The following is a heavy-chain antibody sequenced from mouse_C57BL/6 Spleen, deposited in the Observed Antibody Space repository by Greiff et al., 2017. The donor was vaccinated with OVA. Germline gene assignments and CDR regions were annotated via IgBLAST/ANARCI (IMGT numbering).Heavy chain of an antibody. CDR2: ISSGSSTI. D-gene: IGHD2-5*01. Sequence: EVHLVESGGGLVKPGGSLKLSCAASGFTFSDYGMHWVRQAPEKGLEWVAYISSGSSTIYYADTVKGRFTISRDNAKNTLFLQMTSLRSEDTAMYYCARVSNVSWFADWGQGTLVTVSA. CDR3: ARVSNVSWFAD. J-gene: IGHJ3*01. CDR1: GFTFSDYG. V-gene: IGHV5-17*01.